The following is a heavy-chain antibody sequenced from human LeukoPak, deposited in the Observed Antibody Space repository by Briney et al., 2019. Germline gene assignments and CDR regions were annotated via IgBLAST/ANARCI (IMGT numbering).Heavy chain of an antibody. CDR2: INPSGGST. J-gene: IGHJ4*02. Sequence: INPSGGSTTYAQKFQGRVIMTGDTSTSTVYMELRSLRSEDTAVYYCARRIAALGLNYFDYWGQGTLVTVSS. D-gene: IGHD6-6*01. V-gene: IGHV1-46*01. CDR3: ARRIAALGLNYFDY.